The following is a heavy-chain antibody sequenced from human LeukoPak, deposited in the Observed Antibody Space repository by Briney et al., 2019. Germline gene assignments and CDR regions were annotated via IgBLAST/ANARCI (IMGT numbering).Heavy chain of an antibody. J-gene: IGHJ6*02. CDR3: ARQYSSSSWGLDV. V-gene: IGHV4-39*01. Sequence: SETLSLTCTVSGGSISRNSYYWGWIRQPPGKGLEWIGSIYYRGNTVFNPSLKSRVTIFVDTSKSQFSLNLSSVTAADTAVYYCARQYSSSSWGLDVWGQGTTVTVSS. CDR1: GGSISRNSYY. CDR2: IYYRGNT. D-gene: IGHD6-6*01.